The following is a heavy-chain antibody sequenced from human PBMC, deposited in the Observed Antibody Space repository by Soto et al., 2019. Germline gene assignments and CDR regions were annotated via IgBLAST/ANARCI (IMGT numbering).Heavy chain of an antibody. J-gene: IGHJ5*02. CDR3: ASIYDSSGYYYGNNWFDP. D-gene: IGHD3-22*01. Sequence: PSETLSLTCTVSGGSISSYYWSWIRQPPGKGLEWIGYVYYSGSTRDNTSLKSRVTISIDMSKNQFSLKLSSVTAGDTAVYYCASIYDSSGYYYGNNWFDPWGQGTLVTVSS. CDR1: GGSISSYY. V-gene: IGHV4-59*12. CDR2: VYYSGST.